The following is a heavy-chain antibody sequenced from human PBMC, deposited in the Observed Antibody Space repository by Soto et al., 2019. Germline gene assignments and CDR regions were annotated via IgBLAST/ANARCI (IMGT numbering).Heavy chain of an antibody. CDR1: GFTFSSYG. J-gene: IGHJ4*02. CDR2: IWYDGSNK. V-gene: IGHV3-33*01. CDR3: ARDASDDYGDYGYFDY. Sequence: GGSLRLSCAASGFTFSSYGMHWVRQAPGKGLEWVAVIWYDGSNKYYADSVKGRFTISRDNSKNTLYLQMNSLRAEDTAVYYCARDASDDYGDYGYFDYWGQGTLVTVSS. D-gene: IGHD4-17*01.